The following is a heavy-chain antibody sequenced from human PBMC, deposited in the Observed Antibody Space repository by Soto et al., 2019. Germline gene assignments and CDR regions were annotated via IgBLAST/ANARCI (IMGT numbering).Heavy chain of an antibody. V-gene: IGHV3-53*01. CDR1: GFTVSNNY. CDR3: GAPPGGGGY. J-gene: IGHJ4*02. CDR2: IYSGGYT. D-gene: IGHD3-10*01. Sequence: EVQLVESGGGLIQPGGSLRLSCAVSGFTVSNNYMSWVRQAPGKGLEGVSVIYSGGYTAYGDSVKGRFTISRDNSKNTLLFKIKSLGAHHTAVFFWGAPPGGGGYWGQGTLVTVSS.